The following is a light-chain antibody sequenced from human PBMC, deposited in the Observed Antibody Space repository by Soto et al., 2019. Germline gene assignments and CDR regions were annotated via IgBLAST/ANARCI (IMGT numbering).Light chain of an antibody. CDR3: EQYDNSQWT. Sequence: EIVLTQSPGTLSLSPGERATLSCRASQSVSSSHLAWFQQKPGQAPRLLIYDASSRATGIPDRFSGSGSGTEFTLPSSRLEPEDFAVYYCEQYDNSQWTFGQGTKVEIK. CDR1: QSVSSSH. V-gene: IGKV3-20*01. CDR2: DAS. J-gene: IGKJ1*01.